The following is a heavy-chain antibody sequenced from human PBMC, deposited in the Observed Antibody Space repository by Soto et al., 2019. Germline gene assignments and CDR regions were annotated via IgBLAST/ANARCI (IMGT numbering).Heavy chain of an antibody. J-gene: IGHJ4*02. CDR2: IYYSVST. D-gene: IGHD6-13*01. CDR3: ARSYRSSWYWYYFDY. Sequence: ESLSLTCTVSGGSVSSYYGSWIRQPPGKGLEWIGYIYYSVSTNYNPSLKSRVTISVDTSKNQFSLKLSSVTAADTAVYYCARSYRSSWYWYYFDYWGQGTLVTVSS. CDR1: GGSVSSYY. V-gene: IGHV4-59*02.